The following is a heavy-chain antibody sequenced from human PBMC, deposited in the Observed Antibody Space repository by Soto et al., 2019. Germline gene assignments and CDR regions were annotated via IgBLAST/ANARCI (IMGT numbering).Heavy chain of an antibody. V-gene: IGHV1-3*01. Sequence: GASVKVSCKASGYTFTGYYMHWVRQAPGQRLEWMGWINACNGNTKYAQKFQGRVTITRDTSASTAYMELSSLRSEDTAVYYCARDPSYYGMDVWGEGTTVTVSS. CDR1: GYTFTGYY. J-gene: IGHJ6*04. CDR2: INACNGNT. CDR3: ARDPSYYGMDV.